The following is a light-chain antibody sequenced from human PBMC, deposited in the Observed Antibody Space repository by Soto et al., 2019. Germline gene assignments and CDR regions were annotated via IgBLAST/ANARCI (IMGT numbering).Light chain of an antibody. Sequence: DIQMTQSPSTLSASVGDRVTITCRASQSISSWLAWYQQKPGRAPKLLIYDASSLESGVPSRFIGSGSGTEFTLTISSLQPDDFATYYCQQYNSYSPLTFGGGTKVDI. CDR2: DAS. CDR1: QSISSW. CDR3: QQYNSYSPLT. V-gene: IGKV1-5*01. J-gene: IGKJ4*01.